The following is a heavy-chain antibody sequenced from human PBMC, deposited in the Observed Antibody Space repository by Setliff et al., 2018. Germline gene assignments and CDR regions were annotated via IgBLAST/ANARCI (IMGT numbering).Heavy chain of an antibody. CDR3: ARDAVSNFDRGDSPAY. D-gene: IGHD2-21*01. V-gene: IGHV1-46*01. CDR1: GYVFTGYY. Sequence: ASVKVSCKASGYVFTGYYIHWVRHAPGQGFEWMGSVNPRTGSTAYAVRFQGRITMTRDTSATTVYMTLGSLRSDDTAVYFCARDAVSNFDRGDSPAYWGRGTLVTVSS. J-gene: IGHJ4*02. CDR2: VNPRTGST.